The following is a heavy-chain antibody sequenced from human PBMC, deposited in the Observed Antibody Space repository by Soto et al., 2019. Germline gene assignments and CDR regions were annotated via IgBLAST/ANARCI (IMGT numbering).Heavy chain of an antibody. CDR3: ARAGEYCTNGVCGYYYMDV. D-gene: IGHD2-8*01. CDR2: IYYSGST. CDR1: GGSISSYY. V-gene: IGHV4-59*01. Sequence: SETLSLTCTVSGGSISSYYWSWIRQPPGKGLEWIGYIYYSGSTNYNPSLKSRVTISVDTSKNQFSLKLSSVTAADTAVYYCARAGEYCTNGVCGYYYMDVGDKGTTVTVS. J-gene: IGHJ6*03.